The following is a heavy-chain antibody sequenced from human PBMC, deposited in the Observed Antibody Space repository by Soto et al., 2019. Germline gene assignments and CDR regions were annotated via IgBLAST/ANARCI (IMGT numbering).Heavy chain of an antibody. CDR1: GFTFDDYA. D-gene: IGHD6-19*01. V-gene: IGHV3-9*01. J-gene: IGHJ6*02. Sequence: EVQLVESGGGLVQPGRSLRLSCAASGFTFDDYAMHWARQAPGKGLEWVSGISWNSGSIGYADSVKGRFTISRDNAKNSLYLQMNSLRAEDTALYYCAKDRISIAVAGPFSYGMDVWGQGTTVTVSS. CDR2: ISWNSGSI. CDR3: AKDRISIAVAGPFSYGMDV.